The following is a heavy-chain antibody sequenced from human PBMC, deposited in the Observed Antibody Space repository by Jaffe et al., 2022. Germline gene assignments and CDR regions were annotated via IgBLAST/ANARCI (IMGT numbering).Heavy chain of an antibody. Sequence: QVQLQESGPGLVKPSQTLSLTCTVSGGSISSGSYYWSWIRQPAGKGLEWIGRIYTSGSTNYNPSLKSRVTISVDTSKNQFSLKLSSVTAADTAVYYCAIKELYCSSTSCYELFDYWGQGTLVTVSS. CDR3: AIKELYCSSTSCYELFDY. D-gene: IGHD2-2*01. V-gene: IGHV4-61*02. CDR1: GGSISSGSYY. CDR2: IYTSGST. J-gene: IGHJ4*02.